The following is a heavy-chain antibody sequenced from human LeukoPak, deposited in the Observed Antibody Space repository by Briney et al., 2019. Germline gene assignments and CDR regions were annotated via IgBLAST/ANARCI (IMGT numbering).Heavy chain of an antibody. CDR3: AREDGGIAAAGTFFDP. J-gene: IGHJ5*02. CDR2: IIPIFGTA. V-gene: IGHV1-69*05. Sequence: GASVKVSCKASGDTFSSYAISWVRQAPGQGLELMGGIIPIFGTANYAQKLQGTDTITTDESTRTDYMELSSLRSEDTAVYYCAREDGGIAAAGTFFDPWGQGTLVTVSS. D-gene: IGHD6-13*01. CDR1: GDTFSSYA.